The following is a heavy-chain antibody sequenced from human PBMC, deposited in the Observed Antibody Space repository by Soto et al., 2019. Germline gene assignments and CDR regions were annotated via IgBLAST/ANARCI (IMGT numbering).Heavy chain of an antibody. Sequence: GGSLRLSCAASGFTFSSYGMHWVRQAPGKGLEWVAVIWYDGSNKYYADSVKGRFTISRDNSKNTLYLQMNSLRAEDTAVYYCATEGGAAAGIIPSFDPWGQGTLVTVSS. V-gene: IGHV3-33*01. CDR2: IWYDGSNK. D-gene: IGHD6-13*01. CDR3: ATEGGAAAGIIPSFDP. J-gene: IGHJ5*02. CDR1: GFTFSSYG.